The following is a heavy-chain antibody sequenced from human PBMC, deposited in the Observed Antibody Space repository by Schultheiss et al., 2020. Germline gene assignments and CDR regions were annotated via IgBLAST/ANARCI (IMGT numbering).Heavy chain of an antibody. D-gene: IGHD4-17*01. CDR1: GGSISSYY. CDR2: FPHSGST. CDR3: AREDYGDYYFDY. V-gene: IGHV4-59*12. J-gene: IGHJ4*02. Sequence: SETLSLTCTVSGGSISSYYWSWIRQPPGKGLEWIGYFPHSGSTKYNSSLKSRLSTSLDRSKSQFSLKLSSVTAADTAVYYCAREDYGDYYFDYWGQGTLVTVSS.